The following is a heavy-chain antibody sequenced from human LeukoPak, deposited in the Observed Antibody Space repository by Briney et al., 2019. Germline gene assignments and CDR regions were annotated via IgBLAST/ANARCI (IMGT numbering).Heavy chain of an antibody. CDR3: ARGYGDSRGPYYFDY. Sequence: ASVKVSCKASGYTLTSYYIHWVRQAPGQGLEWMGVIDPNGGSTSYAQSFQGRVAMTRDTSTSTVYMELSNLRSGDTAVYYCARGYGDSRGPYYFDYWGQGTLATVSS. CDR1: GYTLTSYY. V-gene: IGHV1-46*01. CDR2: IDPNGGST. J-gene: IGHJ4*02. D-gene: IGHD4-17*01.